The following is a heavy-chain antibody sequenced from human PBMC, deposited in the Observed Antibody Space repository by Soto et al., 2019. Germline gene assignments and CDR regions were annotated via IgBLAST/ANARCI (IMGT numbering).Heavy chain of an antibody. CDR1: GYTFTGYY. CDR2: INPNSGGT. J-gene: IGHJ5*02. V-gene: IGHV1-2*04. Sequence: GASVKVSCKASGYTFTGYYMPWVRQAPGQGLEWMGWINPNSGGTNYAQKFQGWVTMTRDTSISTAYMELSRLRSDDTAVYYCARGAGSSSWFGLFDPWGQGTLVTVSS. D-gene: IGHD6-13*01. CDR3: ARGAGSSSWFGLFDP.